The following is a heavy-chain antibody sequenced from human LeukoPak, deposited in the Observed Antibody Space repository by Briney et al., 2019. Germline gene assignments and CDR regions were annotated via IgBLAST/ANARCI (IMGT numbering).Heavy chain of an antibody. CDR2: IYYSGST. CDR3: AREDIQLYYFDY. CDR1: GGSISSGGYY. J-gene: IGHJ4*02. D-gene: IGHD5-18*01. V-gene: IGHV4-31*03. Sequence: SETLSLTCTVSGGSISSGGYYWSWIRQHPGKGLEWIGYIYYSGSTYYNPSLKSRVTISVDTSKNQFSLKLSSVTAADTAVYYCAREDIQLYYFDYWGQGTLVTVSS.